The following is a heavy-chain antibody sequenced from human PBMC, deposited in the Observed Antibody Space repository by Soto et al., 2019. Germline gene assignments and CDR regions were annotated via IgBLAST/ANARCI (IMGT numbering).Heavy chain of an antibody. V-gene: IGHV4-39*01. D-gene: IGHD2-15*01. Sequence: QLQLQESGPGLVKPSETLSLTCTVSGGSISSSSYYWGWIRQPPGKGLEWIGSIYYSGSTYYNPSLKSRVPISVDTSKNQFSLKLSSVTAADTAVYYCARRERYCSGGSCYSWFDYWGQGTLVTISS. J-gene: IGHJ4*02. CDR2: IYYSGST. CDR1: GGSISSSSYY. CDR3: ARRERYCSGGSCYSWFDY.